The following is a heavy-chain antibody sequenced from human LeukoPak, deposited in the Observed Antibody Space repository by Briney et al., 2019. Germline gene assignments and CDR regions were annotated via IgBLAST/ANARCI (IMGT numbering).Heavy chain of an antibody. Sequence: ASVKVSCKASGYTFTSYDIHWVRQATGQGLEWMGWMNPNSGNTGYAQKFQGRVTMTRNTSISTAYMELSSLRSEDTAVYYCARLGIAVAGNYGMDVWGQGTTVTVSS. D-gene: IGHD6-19*01. CDR1: GYTFTSYD. CDR3: ARLGIAVAGNYGMDV. CDR2: MNPNSGNT. J-gene: IGHJ6*02. V-gene: IGHV1-8*01.